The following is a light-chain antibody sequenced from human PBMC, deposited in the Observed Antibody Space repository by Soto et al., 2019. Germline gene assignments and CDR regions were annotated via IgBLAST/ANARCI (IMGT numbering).Light chain of an antibody. J-gene: IGLJ1*01. V-gene: IGLV2-11*01. CDR2: DVS. CDR3: CSYAGSYTFSDV. CDR1: SSDVGGYNY. Sequence: QSALTQPRSVSGSPGQSVTISCTGTSSDVGGYNYVSWYQQHPGKAPKLMIYDVSKRPSVVPDRFSGSKSGNTASLTISGLQAEDEADYYCCSYAGSYTFSDVFGTGTKVTVL.